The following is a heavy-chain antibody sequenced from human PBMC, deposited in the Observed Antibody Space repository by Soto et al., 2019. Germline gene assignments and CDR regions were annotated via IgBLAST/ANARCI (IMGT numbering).Heavy chain of an antibody. J-gene: IGHJ6*02. CDR2: ISAYNGNT. CDR3: ARGRNLYSYGYAYYYGMDV. V-gene: IGHV1-18*01. Sequence: ASVKVSCKASGYTFTSYGISWVRQAPGQGLEWMGWISAYNGNTNYAQKLQGRVTMTTDTSTSTAYMELRSLRSDDTAVYYCARGRNLYSYGYAYYYGMDVWGQGTTVTVSS. CDR1: GYTFTSYG. D-gene: IGHD5-18*01.